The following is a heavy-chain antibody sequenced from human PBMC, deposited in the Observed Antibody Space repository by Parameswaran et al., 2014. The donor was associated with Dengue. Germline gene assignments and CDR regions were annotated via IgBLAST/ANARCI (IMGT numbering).Heavy chain of an antibody. D-gene: IGHD6-19*01. CDR3: ARGRLYSSGRYYFDY. CDR2: IIYSGST. Sequence: WIRQPPGKGLEWIGSIIYSGSTYYNPSLKSRVTISVDTSKNQFSLKLSSVTAADTAVYYCARGRLYSSGRYYFDYWGQGTLVTVSS. J-gene: IGHJ4*02. V-gene: IGHV4-39*01.